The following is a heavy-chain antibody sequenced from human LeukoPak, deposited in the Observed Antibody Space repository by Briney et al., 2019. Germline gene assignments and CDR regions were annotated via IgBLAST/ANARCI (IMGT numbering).Heavy chain of an antibody. CDR3: AISLTDSGPLARGWFDP. V-gene: IGHV1-69*01. Sequence: SVKVSCKASGGTFSSYAISWVRQAPGQGLEWMGGIIPIFGTANYAQKFQGRVTITADESTSTAYMELSSLRSEDTAVYYCAISLTDSGPLARGWFDPWGQGTLVTVSS. D-gene: IGHD5-12*01. CDR2: IIPIFGTA. J-gene: IGHJ5*02. CDR1: GGTFSSYA.